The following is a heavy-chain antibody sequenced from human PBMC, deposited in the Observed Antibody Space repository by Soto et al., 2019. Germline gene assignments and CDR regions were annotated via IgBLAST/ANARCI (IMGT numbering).Heavy chain of an antibody. CDR2: IKSKTDGGTT. Sequence: GESLKISCAASGFTFSNAWMSWVRRAPGKGLEWVGRIKSKTDGGTTDYAAPVKGRFTISRDDSKNTLYLRTNSLKTEDTAVYYCTTEGRLPGFYDYWGQGTLVTVS. J-gene: IGHJ4*02. CDR1: GFTFSNAW. D-gene: IGHD2-15*01. CDR3: TTEGRLPGFYDY. V-gene: IGHV3-15*01.